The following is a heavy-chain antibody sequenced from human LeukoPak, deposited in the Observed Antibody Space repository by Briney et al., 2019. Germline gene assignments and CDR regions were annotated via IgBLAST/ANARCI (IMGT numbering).Heavy chain of an antibody. CDR2: MNPNSGNT. J-gene: IGHJ3*02. D-gene: IGHD3-22*01. CDR1: GYTFTSYD. CDR3: ARARCGSGSWDCAFDI. Sequence: ASVKVSCKASGYTFTSYDINWVRQATGQGLEWMGWMNPNSGNTGYAQKFQGRATMTRNTSISTAYMELSSLRSEDTAVYYCARARCGSGSWDCAFDIWGQGTMVTVSS. V-gene: IGHV1-8*01.